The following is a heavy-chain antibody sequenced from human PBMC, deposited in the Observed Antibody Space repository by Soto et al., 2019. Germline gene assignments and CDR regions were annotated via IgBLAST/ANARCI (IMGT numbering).Heavy chain of an antibody. V-gene: IGHV3-21*01. CDR3: ARVGVTMVRGTSDY. Sequence: EVQLVESGGGLVKPGGSLRLSCAASGFTFSSYSMNWVRQAPGKGLEWVSSISPSSSYMFYADSVKGRFTISRDNAKNSLYLQMNSLRAEDTAVYYCARVGVTMVRGTSDYWGQGTLVTVSS. CDR2: ISPSSSYM. D-gene: IGHD3-10*01. J-gene: IGHJ4*02. CDR1: GFTFSSYS.